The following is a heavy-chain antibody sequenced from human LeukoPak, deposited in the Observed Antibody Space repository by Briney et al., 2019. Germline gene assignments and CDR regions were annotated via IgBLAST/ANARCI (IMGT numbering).Heavy chain of an antibody. D-gene: IGHD3-3*01. J-gene: IGHJ6*02. CDR1: GYTFTSYG. Sequence: ASVKVSCKASGYTFTSYGISWVRQAPGQGLEWMGWINPNSGGTNYAQKFQGRVTMTRDTSISTAYMELSRLRSDDTAVYYCARDYYDFWSGYPYGMDVWGQGTTVTVSS. V-gene: IGHV1-2*02. CDR2: INPNSGGT. CDR3: ARDYYDFWSGYPYGMDV.